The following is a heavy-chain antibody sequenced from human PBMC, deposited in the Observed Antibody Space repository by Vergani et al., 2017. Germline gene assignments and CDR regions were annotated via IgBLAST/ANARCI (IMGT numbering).Heavy chain of an antibody. CDR1: GGSISSYY. Sequence: QVQLQESGPGLVKPSETLCLTCTVSGGSISSYYWSWIRQPPGKGLEWIGYIYYSGSTNYNPSLKSRVTISVDPSKNQFSLKLSSVTAADTAVYYCARLXLRYDILTGSVFDYWGQGTLVTVSS. V-gene: IGHV4-59*01. J-gene: IGHJ4*02. CDR2: IYYSGST. D-gene: IGHD3-9*01. CDR3: ARLXLRYDILTGSVFDY.